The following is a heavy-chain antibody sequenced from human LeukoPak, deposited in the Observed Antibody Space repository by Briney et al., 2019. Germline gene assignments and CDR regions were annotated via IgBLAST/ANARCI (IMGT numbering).Heavy chain of an antibody. D-gene: IGHD3-10*02. V-gene: IGHV3-21*01. Sequence: GGSLRLSCAASGFTFSTYSMNWVRQAPGKGLEWVSSISSSSSYISYADSVKGRFTISRDNAKNSLYLQMNSLRAEDTAVYYCAELGITMIGGVWGKGTTVTISS. CDR2: ISSSSSYI. CDR1: GFTFSTYS. J-gene: IGHJ6*04. CDR3: AELGITMIGGV.